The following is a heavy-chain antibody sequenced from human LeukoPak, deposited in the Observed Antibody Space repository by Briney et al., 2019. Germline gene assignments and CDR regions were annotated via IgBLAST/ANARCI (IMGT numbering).Heavy chain of an antibody. CDR2: IYHSGST. D-gene: IGHD3-22*01. CDR1: GGSIGSYNW. V-gene: IGHV4-4*02. CDR3: ARGTYDSSGYYLGY. Sequence: PSETLSLTCAVSGGSIGSYNWWSWVRQPPGKGLEWLGEIYHSGSTNYNPSLKSRVTISVDKSKNQFSLRLSSVTAADTAVYYCARGTYDSSGYYLGYWGQGTLVTVAS. J-gene: IGHJ4*02.